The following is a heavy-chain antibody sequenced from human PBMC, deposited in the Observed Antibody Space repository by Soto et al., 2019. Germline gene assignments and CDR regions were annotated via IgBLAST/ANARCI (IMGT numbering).Heavy chain of an antibody. V-gene: IGHV5-51*01. D-gene: IGHD2-8*02. CDR3: ARVVNGRNGNTHYYYGMDV. CDR2: IYPGDSDT. J-gene: IGHJ6*02. CDR1: GYSFTSYW. Sequence: DSLKISCKGSGYSFTSYWIGWVRQMPGKGLEWMGIIYPGDSDTRYSPSFQGQVTISADKSISTAYLQWSSLKASDTAMYYCARVVNGRNGNTHYYYGMDVWGQGTTVTISS.